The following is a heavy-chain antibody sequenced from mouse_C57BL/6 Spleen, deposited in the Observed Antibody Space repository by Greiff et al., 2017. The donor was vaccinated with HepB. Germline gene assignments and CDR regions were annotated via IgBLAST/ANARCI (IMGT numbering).Heavy chain of an antibody. D-gene: IGHD1-1*01. CDR3: ARNHDYYGSSHYAMDY. J-gene: IGHJ4*01. V-gene: IGHV2-2*01. Sequence: VKLLESGPGLVQPSQSLSITCTVSGFSLTSYGVHWVRQSPGKGLEWLGVIWSGGSTDYNAAFISRLSISKDNSKSQVFFKMNSLQADDTAIYYCARNHDYYGSSHYAMDYWGQGTSVTVSS. CDR2: IWSGGST. CDR1: GFSLTSYG.